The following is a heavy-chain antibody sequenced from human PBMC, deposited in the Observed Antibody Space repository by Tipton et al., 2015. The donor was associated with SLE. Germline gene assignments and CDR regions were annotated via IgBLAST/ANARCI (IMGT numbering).Heavy chain of an antibody. Sequence: GLVKPSETLSLNCAVYGGSFSGYYWSWIRQPPGKGLEWIGEINHSGSTNYNPSLKSRVTISVDTSKNQFSLKLSSVTAADTAVYYCAGGQWLVSYYYYYYGMDVWGQGTTVTVSS. CDR2: INHSGST. D-gene: IGHD6-19*01. CDR1: GGSFSGYY. J-gene: IGHJ6*02. V-gene: IGHV4-34*01. CDR3: AGGQWLVSYYYYYYGMDV.